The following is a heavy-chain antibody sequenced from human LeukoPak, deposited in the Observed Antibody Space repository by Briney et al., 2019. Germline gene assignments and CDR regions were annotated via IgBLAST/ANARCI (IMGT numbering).Heavy chain of an antibody. J-gene: IGHJ4*02. Sequence: SETLSLTCAVYGGSFSGYYWSWIRQPPGKGLEWIGEINHSGSTNYNPSLKSRVTISVDTSKNQFSLKLSSVTAADTAVYYCARGPTAWWLLGSFDYWGQGTLVTVSS. CDR3: ARGPTAWWLLGSFDY. D-gene: IGHD3-10*02. CDR2: INHSGST. V-gene: IGHV4-34*01. CDR1: GGSFSGYY.